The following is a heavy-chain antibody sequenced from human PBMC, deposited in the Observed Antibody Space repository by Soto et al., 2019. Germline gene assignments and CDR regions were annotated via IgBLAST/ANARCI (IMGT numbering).Heavy chain of an antibody. CDR3: AKTLLLWFGESPFDY. CDR1: GFTFSSYG. J-gene: IGHJ4*02. D-gene: IGHD3-10*01. CDR2: ISYDGSNK. V-gene: IGHV3-30*18. Sequence: QVQLVESGGGVVQPGRSLRLSCAASGFTFSSYGMHWVRQAPGKGLEWVAVISYDGSNKYYAETVKGRFTISRDNSKNTLYLQMNSLRAEDTAVYYCAKTLLLWFGESPFDYWGQGTLVTVSS.